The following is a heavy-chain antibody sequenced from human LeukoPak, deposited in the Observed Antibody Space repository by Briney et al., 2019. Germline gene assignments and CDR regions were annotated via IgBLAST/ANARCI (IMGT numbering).Heavy chain of an antibody. V-gene: IGHV3-48*01. D-gene: IGHD4-17*01. J-gene: IGHJ4*02. CDR1: GFTFRTYT. CDR3: AKTLHYGHYGKFDY. CDR2: ISSSSLII. Sequence: GGSLRLSCAASGFTFRTYTMNWVRQAPGKGLEWVSYISSSSLIIDYADSVKGRFTISRDNAKNSLYLQMNSLRAEDTAVYYCAKTLHYGHYGKFDYWGQGTLVTVSS.